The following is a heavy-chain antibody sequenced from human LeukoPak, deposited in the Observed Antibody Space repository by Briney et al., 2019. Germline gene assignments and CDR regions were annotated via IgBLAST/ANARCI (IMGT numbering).Heavy chain of an antibody. Sequence: GGSLRLSCAASGFTFSSYAMSWVRQAPGKGLEWVSAISGSGGSTYYADSVKGRFTISRDNSKNTLYLQMNNLRAEDTAVYYCAKDVGRNQLLSVYWGQGTLVTVSS. CDR3: AKDVGRNQLLSVY. J-gene: IGHJ4*02. V-gene: IGHV3-23*01. CDR2: ISGSGGST. D-gene: IGHD2-2*01. CDR1: GFTFSSYA.